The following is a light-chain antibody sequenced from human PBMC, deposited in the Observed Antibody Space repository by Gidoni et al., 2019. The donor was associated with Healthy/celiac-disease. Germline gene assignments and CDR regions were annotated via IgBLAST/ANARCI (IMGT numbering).Light chain of an antibody. V-gene: IGKV1-39*01. J-gene: IGKJ1*01. CDR1: QSISSY. Sequence: DIQLTQSPSSLSASVGDRVTITCRASQSISSYLTWYQQKPGKAPKLLIYAASSLQSGVPSRFSGSGSGTDFTLTISRLQPEDFATYYCQQSYSTPPWTFGQGTKVEIK. CDR2: AAS. CDR3: QQSYSTPPWT.